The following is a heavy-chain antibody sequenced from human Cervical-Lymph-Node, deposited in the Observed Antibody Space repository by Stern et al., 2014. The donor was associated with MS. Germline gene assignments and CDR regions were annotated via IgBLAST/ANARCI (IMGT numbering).Heavy chain of an antibody. Sequence: MQLVESGGGVVQPGRSLRLSCAASGFTFSNYGMHWARQAPGKGLEWVAVISYDGSNKYYADSVKGRFTISRDNSKNTLYLQMNSLRAEDTAVYYCAKQESWEQQLDTEALDYWGQGTLVTVSS. CDR1: GFTFSNYG. CDR2: ISYDGSNK. J-gene: IGHJ4*02. V-gene: IGHV3-30*18. CDR3: AKQESWEQQLDTEALDY. D-gene: IGHD6-13*01.